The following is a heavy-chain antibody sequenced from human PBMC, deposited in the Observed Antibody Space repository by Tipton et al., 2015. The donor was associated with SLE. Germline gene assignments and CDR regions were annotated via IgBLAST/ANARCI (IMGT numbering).Heavy chain of an antibody. V-gene: IGHV4-39*07. CDR1: GGSISSSSYY. CDR2: IYHSGST. J-gene: IGHJ3*02. D-gene: IGHD3-10*01. CDR3: ARGPGLLWFGERKGAFDI. Sequence: TLSLTCTVSGGSISSSSYYWGWIRQPPGKGLEWIGSIYHSGSTYYNPSLKSRVTISVDTSKNQFSLKLSSVTAADTAVYYCARGPGLLWFGERKGAFDIWGQGTMVTVSS.